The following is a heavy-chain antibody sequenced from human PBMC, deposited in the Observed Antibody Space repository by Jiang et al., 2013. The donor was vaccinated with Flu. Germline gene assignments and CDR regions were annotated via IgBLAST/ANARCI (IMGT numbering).Heavy chain of an antibody. CDR2: IYSGGST. CDR1: GFTVSSNY. D-gene: IGHD3-10*01. Sequence: QLLESGGGLIQPGGSLRLSCAASGFTVSSNYMSWVRQAPGKGLEWVSVIYSGGSTYYADSVRGRFTISRDNSKSTLYLQVNSLRAEDTAVYYCARDGSFGELPTWGMDVWGQGTTVTVSS. V-gene: IGHV3-53*01. CDR3: ARDGSFGELPTWGMDV. J-gene: IGHJ6*02.